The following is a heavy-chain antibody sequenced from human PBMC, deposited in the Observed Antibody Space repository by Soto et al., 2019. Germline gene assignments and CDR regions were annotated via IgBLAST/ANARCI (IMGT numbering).Heavy chain of an antibody. J-gene: IGHJ6*02. CDR3: ARGPYSSSWYHYYYGMDV. V-gene: IGHV1-3*01. Sequence: ASVKVSCKASGYAFTSYAMHWVRQAPGQRLEWMGWINAGNGNTKYSQKFQGRVTITRDTSASTAYMELSSLRSEDTAVYYCARGPYSSSWYHYYYGMDVWGQGTTVTVS. CDR2: INAGNGNT. CDR1: GYAFTSYA. D-gene: IGHD6-13*01.